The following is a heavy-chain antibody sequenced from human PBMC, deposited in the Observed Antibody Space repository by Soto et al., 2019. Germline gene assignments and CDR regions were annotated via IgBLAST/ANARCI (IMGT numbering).Heavy chain of an antibody. V-gene: IGHV1-18*04. CDR1: GYTFNRYD. J-gene: IGHJ5*02. D-gene: IGHD3-3*01. CDR2: ISTCNGNT. Sequence: QVHLVQSGAELKKPGASVKVSCQTSGYTFNRYDINWVRQAPGQGLEWIGGISTCNGNTYSTQSLQRRVTLTTDTSTATGYMELRSLRSDDTAIYYCARASTLFGVVVIPPRFDLWGQGTLVTVSS. CDR3: ARASTLFGVVVIPPRFDL.